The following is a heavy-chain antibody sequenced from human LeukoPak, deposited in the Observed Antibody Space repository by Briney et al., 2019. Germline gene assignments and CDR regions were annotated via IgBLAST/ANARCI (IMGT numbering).Heavy chain of an antibody. Sequence: GGSLRLSCATSGFTFNNYAMRWVRQAPGKGLEWVSAISGSGGSTYYADSVKGRFTISRDDSKNTLYLQMNGLRAEDTAVYYCAKDRPANWGYYFDYWGQGTLVTVSS. D-gene: IGHD7-27*01. CDR2: ISGSGGST. CDR3: AKDRPANWGYYFDY. V-gene: IGHV3-23*01. J-gene: IGHJ4*02. CDR1: GFTFNNYA.